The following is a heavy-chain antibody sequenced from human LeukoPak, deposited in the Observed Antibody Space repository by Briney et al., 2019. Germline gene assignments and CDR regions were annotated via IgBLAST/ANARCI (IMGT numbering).Heavy chain of an antibody. CDR3: AKGTQQLDLHDAFDI. CDR2: ISSSSSYI. CDR1: GFTFSSYS. D-gene: IGHD6-13*01. Sequence: PGGSLRLSCAASGFTFSSYSMNWVRQAPGKGLEWVSSISSSSSYIYYADSVKGRFTISRDNAKNSLYLQMNSLRAEDMALYYCAKGTQQLDLHDAFDIWGQGTMVTVSS. J-gene: IGHJ3*02. V-gene: IGHV3-21*04.